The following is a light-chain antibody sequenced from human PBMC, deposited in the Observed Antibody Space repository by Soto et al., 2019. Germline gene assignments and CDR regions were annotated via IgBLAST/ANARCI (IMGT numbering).Light chain of an antibody. Sequence: EIVLTRSPATLSLSPGESATLSCRASQSVSSYLAWYQQKPGQAPRLLIYDASNRATGIPARFSGSGSGTDFTLNISSLEPEDFAVYYCQQRRNWPPPITCGQGTRLEIK. J-gene: IGKJ5*01. CDR1: QSVSSY. V-gene: IGKV3-11*01. CDR2: DAS. CDR3: QQRRNWPPPIT.